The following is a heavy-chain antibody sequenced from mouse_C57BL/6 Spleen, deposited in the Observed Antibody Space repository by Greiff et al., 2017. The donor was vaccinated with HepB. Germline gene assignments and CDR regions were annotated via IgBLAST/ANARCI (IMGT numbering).Heavy chain of an antibody. CDR2: IDPSDSYT. Sequence: VQLQQSGAELVKPGASVKLSCKASGYTFTSYWMQWVKQRPGQGLEWIGEIDPSDSYTNYNQKFKGKATLTVDTSSSTAYMQLSSLTSEDSAVYYCARIITTVGYWDFDVWGTGTTVTVSS. J-gene: IGHJ1*03. CDR3: ARIITTVGYWDFDV. CDR1: GYTFTSYW. D-gene: IGHD1-1*01. V-gene: IGHV1-50*01.